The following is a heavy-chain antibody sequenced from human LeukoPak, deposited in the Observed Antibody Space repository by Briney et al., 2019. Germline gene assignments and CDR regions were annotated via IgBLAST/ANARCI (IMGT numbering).Heavy chain of an antibody. CDR2: ISTNCRRT. D-gene: IGHD3-10*01. V-gene: IGHV3-23*01. Sequence: VRQAPQKRLERISNISTNCRRTYYADSVKGRFTISRDNSKNTLFLQMNSLRAEDTAVYYCAKGLNAYGSGSYSHLDAFDMWGQGTMVTVSS. J-gene: IGHJ3*02. CDR3: AKGLNAYGSGSYSHLDAFDM.